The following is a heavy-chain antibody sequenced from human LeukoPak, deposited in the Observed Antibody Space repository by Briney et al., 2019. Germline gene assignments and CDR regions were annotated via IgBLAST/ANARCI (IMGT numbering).Heavy chain of an antibody. J-gene: IGHJ4*02. V-gene: IGHV4-61*02. CDR2: IYTSGST. Sequence: SETLSLTCTVSGGSISSGSYYWTWIRQPAGKGLEWIGRIYTSGSTNYNPPLRSRVTISLDTSNNQFSLNLHSVTAADTAVYYCTTQLGLLAGLDSWGQGTRVTVSS. CDR3: TTQLGLLAGLDS. CDR1: GGSISSGSYY. D-gene: IGHD6-19*01.